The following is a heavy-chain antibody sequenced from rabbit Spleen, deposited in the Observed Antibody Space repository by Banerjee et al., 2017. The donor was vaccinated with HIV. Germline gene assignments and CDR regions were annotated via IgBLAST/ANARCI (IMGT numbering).Heavy chain of an antibody. D-gene: IGHD8-1*01. CDR2: AYAGSSGST. V-gene: IGHV1S45*01. CDR3: ARDTGTSFSTYGMDL. J-gene: IGHJ6*01. CDR1: GFSFSSSYW. Sequence: EESGGDLVKPEGSLTLTCTASGFSFSSSYWICWVRQAPGKGLEWVACAYAGSSGSTYSATWAKGRFTISKTSSTTVTLQMISLTAADTATYFCARDTGTSFSTYGMDLWGPGTLVTVS.